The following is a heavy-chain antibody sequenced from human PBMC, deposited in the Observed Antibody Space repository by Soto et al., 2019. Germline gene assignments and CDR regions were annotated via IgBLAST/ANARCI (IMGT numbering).Heavy chain of an antibody. Sequence: SYTLSLTCAFSGGSISSSNWWSWVRQPPGKGLEWIGEIYHSGSTNYNPSLKSRVTISVDKSKNQFSLKLSSVTAADTVVYYCARERLWSGYLKYGLDDWGQGTTVTVS. CDR3: ARERLWSGYLKYGLDD. CDR2: IYHSGST. J-gene: IGHJ6*02. D-gene: IGHD3-3*01. CDR1: GGSISSSNW. V-gene: IGHV4-4*02.